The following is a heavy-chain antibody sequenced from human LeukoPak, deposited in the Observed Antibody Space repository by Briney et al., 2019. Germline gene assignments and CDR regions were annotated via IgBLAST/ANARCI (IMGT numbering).Heavy chain of an antibody. CDR2: INHSGST. D-gene: IGHD3-10*01. CDR1: GGSFSTYQ. V-gene: IGHV4-34*01. J-gene: IGHJ4*02. CDR3: ARKVLWGSYYNY. Sequence: PSETLSLTCAVYGGSFSTYQCSWIRQPPGKGLEWIGEINHSGSTNYNPSLRSRGTISVDTSKNQFSLKLSSVTAADTAVYYCARKVLWGSYYNYWGQGTLVTVSS.